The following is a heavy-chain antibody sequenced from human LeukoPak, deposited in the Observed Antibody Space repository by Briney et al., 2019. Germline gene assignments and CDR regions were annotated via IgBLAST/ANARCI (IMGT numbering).Heavy chain of an antibody. J-gene: IGHJ4*02. CDR1: GGSISTYY. V-gene: IGHV4-59*01. CDR3: ARGRLTVRATCYDY. Sequence: KPSETLSLTCTVSGGSISTYYWSWIRQPPGKGLEWIGYIYYSGSTNYNPSLKSRVTISVDTSKNQFSLKLSSVTAADTAVYFCARGRLTVRATCYDYWGQGTLVTVSS. D-gene: IGHD1-26*01. CDR2: IYYSGST.